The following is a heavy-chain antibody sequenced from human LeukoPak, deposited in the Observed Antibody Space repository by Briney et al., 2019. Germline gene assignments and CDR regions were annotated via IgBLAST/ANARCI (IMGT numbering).Heavy chain of an antibody. J-gene: IGHJ5*02. CDR2: VSSDGSNK. D-gene: IGHD3-10*01. Sequence: GGSLRLSCVASGFTLSSFPMHWVRQAPGKGLEWVAVVSSDGSNKHYADSVKGRFTIPRDNSKSTLHLQVDTLRPDDPAVYSCAREYSFGSGTSRINWFDPWGQGTLVTVSS. CDR1: GFTLSSFP. V-gene: IGHV3-30-3*01. CDR3: AREYSFGSGTSRINWFDP.